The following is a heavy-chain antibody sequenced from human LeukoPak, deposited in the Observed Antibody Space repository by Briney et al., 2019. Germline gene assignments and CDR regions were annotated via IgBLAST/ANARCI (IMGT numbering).Heavy chain of an antibody. CDR1: GFTFSSYW. Sequence: PGGSLRLSCTASGFTFSSYWMTWVRQAPGKGLEWVAFIRYDGSNKYYADSVKGRFTISRDNSKNTLYLQMNSLRAEDTAVYYCAKDQRGAIWYWGQGTLVTVS. CDR2: IRYDGSNK. V-gene: IGHV3-30*02. J-gene: IGHJ4*02. CDR3: AKDQRGAIWY. D-gene: IGHD6-25*01.